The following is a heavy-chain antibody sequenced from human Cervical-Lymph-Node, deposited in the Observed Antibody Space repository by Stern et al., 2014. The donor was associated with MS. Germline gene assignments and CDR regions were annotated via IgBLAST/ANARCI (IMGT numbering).Heavy chain of an antibody. Sequence: QVQLQDSGPGLVKPSETLSLTCTVSGGSIRSNYWSGIRKPPGKGLEWIGYIYYSGSTNYNPSLKSRVTISVDTSKNQFSLKLSSVTAADTAVYYCARTVATSRYYYYGMDVWGQGTTVTVSS. CDR2: IYYSGST. V-gene: IGHV4-59*01. CDR1: GGSIRSNY. J-gene: IGHJ6*02. CDR3: ARTVATSRYYYYGMDV. D-gene: IGHD5-12*01.